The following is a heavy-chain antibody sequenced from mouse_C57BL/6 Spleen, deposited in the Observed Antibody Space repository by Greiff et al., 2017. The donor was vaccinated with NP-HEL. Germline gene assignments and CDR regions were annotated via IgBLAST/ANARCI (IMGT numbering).Heavy chain of an antibody. CDR2: IHPNSGST. D-gene: IGHD2-1*01. CDR1: GYTFTSYW. CDR3: ARGLIYYGNHYAMDY. Sequence: QVQLQQPGAELVKPGASVKLSCKASGYTFTSYWMHWVKQRPGQGLEWIGMIHPNSGSTNYNEKFKSKATLTVDKSSSTAYMQLSSLTSEDSAVYYCARGLIYYGNHYAMDYWGQGTSVTVSS. J-gene: IGHJ4*01. V-gene: IGHV1-64*01.